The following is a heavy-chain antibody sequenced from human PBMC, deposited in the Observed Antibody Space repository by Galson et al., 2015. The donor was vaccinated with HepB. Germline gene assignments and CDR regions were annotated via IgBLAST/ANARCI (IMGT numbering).Heavy chain of an antibody. CDR1: GGSISTYY. Sequence: ETLSLTCTVSGGSISTYYWTWVRQPPGKGLEWIGYIYYSGTNCNPSLKRRVTMSLDTSKNQFSLKLSSVTTADTAVYYCARGDLPYYYDSSGYYYVEHFDYRGQGALVTVSS. J-gene: IGHJ4*02. CDR2: IYYSGT. V-gene: IGHV4-59*01. CDR3: ARGDLPYYYDSSGYYYVEHFDY. D-gene: IGHD3-22*01.